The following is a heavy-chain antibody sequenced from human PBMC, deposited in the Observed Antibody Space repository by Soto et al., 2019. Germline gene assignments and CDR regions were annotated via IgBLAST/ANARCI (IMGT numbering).Heavy chain of an antibody. V-gene: IGHV5-10-1*01. CDR1: GYSFTSYW. J-gene: IGHJ4*02. D-gene: IGHD3-22*01. Sequence: PGESRKISWKGSGYSFTSYWISWVRQMPGKGLEWMGSIDPSDSYTNYSPSFQGHVTVSADKSISTADLQWSSLKASDTAMYYCVRKSNYYDRSGYIDYGGQGTMVTVSS. CDR2: IDPSDSYT. CDR3: VRKSNYYDRSGYIDY.